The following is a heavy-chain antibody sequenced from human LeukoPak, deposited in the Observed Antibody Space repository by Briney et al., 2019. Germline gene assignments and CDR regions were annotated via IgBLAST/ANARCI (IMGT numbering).Heavy chain of an antibody. J-gene: IGHJ5*02. D-gene: IGHD2-15*01. V-gene: IGHV3-30-3*01. Sequence: GGSLRLSCAASGFTFSSYAMHWVRQAPGKGLEWVAVISYDGSNKYYADSVKGRFTISRDNAENTLYLQMNSLRVDDTAVYYCARRVSATRWFDPWGQGTLVTVSS. CDR2: ISYDGSNK. CDR3: ARRVSATRWFDP. CDR1: GFTFSSYA.